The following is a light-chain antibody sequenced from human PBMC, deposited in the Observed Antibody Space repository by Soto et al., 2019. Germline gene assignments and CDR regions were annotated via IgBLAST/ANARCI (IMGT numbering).Light chain of an antibody. Sequence: SSELTQPPSVSVSPGQTASITCSGDILGDKYACWYQQKAGQSPVLVIHQDSKRPSGIPERFSGSNSGNTATLTISGTQAMDEADYYCQAWDSSTASYVFGTGTKVTVL. CDR1: ILGDKY. J-gene: IGLJ1*01. CDR2: QDS. V-gene: IGLV3-1*01. CDR3: QAWDSSTASYV.